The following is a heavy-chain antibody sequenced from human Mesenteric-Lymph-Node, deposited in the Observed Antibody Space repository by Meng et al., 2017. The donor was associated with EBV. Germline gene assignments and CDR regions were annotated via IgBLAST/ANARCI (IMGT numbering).Heavy chain of an antibody. Sequence: QVQLQESGPGLVKPSETLSLTCTVSGCPLNSGGFYWSWIRQPPGRGLEWIGYVYYSGSTDYNPSLKSRVTISLDTSMKHFSLMLNSVTAADTAVYYCARDASEYYYGSGTADCFDPWGQGTLVTVSS. J-gene: IGHJ5*02. CDR3: ARDASEYYYGSGTADCFDP. V-gene: IGHV4-61*08. CDR2: VYYSGST. CDR1: GCPLNSGGFY. D-gene: IGHD3-10*01.